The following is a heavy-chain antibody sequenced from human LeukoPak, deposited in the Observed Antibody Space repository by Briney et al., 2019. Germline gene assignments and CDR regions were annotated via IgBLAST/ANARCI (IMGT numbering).Heavy chain of an antibody. V-gene: IGHV3-53*01. Sequence: GGSLRLSCAASGFTVSSNYMSWVRQAPGKGLEWVSLVYSGGNTYYADSVKGRFTISRDNSKNTLYLQMDSLRAEDTAVYYCARDTQGGYLDYWGQGTLVTVSS. CDR2: VYSGGNT. CDR3: ARDTQGGYLDY. D-gene: IGHD3-16*01. CDR1: GFTVSSNY. J-gene: IGHJ4*02.